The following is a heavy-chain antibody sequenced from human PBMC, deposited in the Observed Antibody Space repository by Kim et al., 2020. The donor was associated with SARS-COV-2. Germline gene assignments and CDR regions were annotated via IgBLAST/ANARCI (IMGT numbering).Heavy chain of an antibody. Sequence: SVKVSCKASGGTFSSYAISWVRQAPGQGLEWMGGIIPIFGTANYAQKFQGRVTITADESTSTAYMELSSLRSEDTAVYYCARVEYFDWLRYYGMDVWGQGTTVTVSS. CDR3: ARVEYFDWLRYYGMDV. CDR2: IIPIFGTA. CDR1: GGTFSSYA. V-gene: IGHV1-69*13. J-gene: IGHJ6*02. D-gene: IGHD3-9*01.